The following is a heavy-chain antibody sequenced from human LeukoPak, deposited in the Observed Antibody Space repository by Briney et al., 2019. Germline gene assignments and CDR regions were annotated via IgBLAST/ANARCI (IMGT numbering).Heavy chain of an antibody. CDR1: GFTFSSYA. D-gene: IGHD6-6*01. Sequence: PGRSLRLSCAASGFTFSSYAMHWVRQAPGKGLEWVAVISYDGSNKYYADSVKGRFTISRDNSKNTLYLQMNSLRAEDTAVYYCSRDIIAARDYYYYMDVWGKGTTVTVSS. CDR3: SRDIIAARDYYYYMDV. V-gene: IGHV3-30*01. J-gene: IGHJ6*03. CDR2: ISYDGSNK.